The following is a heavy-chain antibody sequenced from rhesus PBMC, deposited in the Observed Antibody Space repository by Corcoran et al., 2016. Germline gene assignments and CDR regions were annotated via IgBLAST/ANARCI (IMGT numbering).Heavy chain of an antibody. CDR2: INPYNGNT. V-gene: IGHV1S2*01. J-gene: IGHJ4*01. CDR3: ATVGIAAAGNSDY. D-gene: IGHD6-31*01. CDR1: GYPFTDYS. Sequence: QVQLVQSGAEVKKPGSSVKVSCKASGYPFTDYSMPWVRQAPGQGLEWIGWINPYNGNTKSAQNFQGRVTMTRDTSTSTAYMELSSLRSEDTAVYYCATVGIAAAGNSDYWGQGVLVTVSS.